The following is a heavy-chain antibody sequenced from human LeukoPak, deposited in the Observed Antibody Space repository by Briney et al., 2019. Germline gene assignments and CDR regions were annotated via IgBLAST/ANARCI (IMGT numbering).Heavy chain of an antibody. CDR1: GGSISSSNW. V-gene: IGHV4-4*02. CDR2: IYHSGST. D-gene: IGHD2-2*01. Sequence: PSGTLSLTCAVSGGSISSSNWWSWVRPPPGKGLEWIGEIYHSGSTNYNPSLKSRVTISVDKSKNQFSLKLSSVTAADTAVYYCARDWCSSTSCYSFDRWGQGTLVTVSS. CDR3: ARDWCSSTSCYSFDR. J-gene: IGHJ5*02.